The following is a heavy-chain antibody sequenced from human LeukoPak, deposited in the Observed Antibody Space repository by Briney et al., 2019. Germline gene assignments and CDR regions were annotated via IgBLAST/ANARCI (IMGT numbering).Heavy chain of an antibody. CDR3: AKSTPTDIVVVVAALDY. J-gene: IGHJ4*02. Sequence: PGRSLRLSCAASGVTFSSYGMHWVRQAPGKGLEWVAVISYDGSNKYYADSVKGRFTISRDNSKNTLYLQMNSLRAEDTAVYYCAKSTPTDIVVVVAALDYWGQGTLVTVSS. CDR1: GVTFSSYG. V-gene: IGHV3-30*18. D-gene: IGHD2-15*01. CDR2: ISYDGSNK.